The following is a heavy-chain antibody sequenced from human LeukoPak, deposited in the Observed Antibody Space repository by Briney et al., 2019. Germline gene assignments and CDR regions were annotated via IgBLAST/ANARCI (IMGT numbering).Heavy chain of an antibody. CDR2: VSYDGSNK. J-gene: IGHJ4*02. CDR1: EFTFSSHG. CDR3: ARSGYSYGYIGY. Sequence: GGSLRLSCAASEFTFSSHGMHWVRQAPGKGLEWVAVVSYDGSNKYYADSVKGRFTISRDNSKNTLYLQMNSLRAEDTAVYYCARSGYSYGYIGYWGQGTLVTVSS. V-gene: IGHV3-30*03. D-gene: IGHD5-18*01.